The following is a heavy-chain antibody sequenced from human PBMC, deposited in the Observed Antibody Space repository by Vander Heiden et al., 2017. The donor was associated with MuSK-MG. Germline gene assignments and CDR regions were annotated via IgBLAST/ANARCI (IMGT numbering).Heavy chain of an antibody. D-gene: IGHD5-12*01. Sequence: QVQLVQSGAGVKKSGASVKVSCKASGFTFTSYYMSWVRQAPGQGLEWMGMINPSGGNTNYAQKFQGRVTMTRDTSTSTVYMDLSRLTYEDTAVYYCARDPSTSGYYFDYWGQGTLVTVSS. V-gene: IGHV1-46*01. CDR3: ARDPSTSGYYFDY. J-gene: IGHJ4*02. CDR2: INPSGGNT. CDR1: GFTFTSYY.